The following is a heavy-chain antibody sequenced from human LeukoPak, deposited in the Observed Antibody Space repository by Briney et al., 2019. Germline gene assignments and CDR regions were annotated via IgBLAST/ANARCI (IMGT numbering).Heavy chain of an antibody. V-gene: IGHV3-64*01. CDR3: ANGGYTSSWYVVDY. CDR2: ISSNGGRT. Sequence: PGGSLRLSCAASGFTFRSYGMHWVRQAPGKGLGYVSAISSNGGRTYYENSVKGRFTISRDNSRNTLYLQMGSLRAEDMAVYYCANGGYTSSWYVVDYWGQGTLVTVSS. D-gene: IGHD6-13*01. CDR1: GFTFRSYG. J-gene: IGHJ4*02.